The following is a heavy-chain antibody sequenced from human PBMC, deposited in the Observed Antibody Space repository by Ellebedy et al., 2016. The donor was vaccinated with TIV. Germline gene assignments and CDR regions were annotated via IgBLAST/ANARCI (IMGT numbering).Heavy chain of an antibody. CDR1: GYSFPSYG. CDR2: ISAYNGNT. V-gene: IGHV1-18*01. D-gene: IGHD4-11*01. CDR3: ASDPTVTTRFYDYDMDV. Sequence: AASVKVSCKASGYSFPSYGISWVRQAPGQGLEWMGWISAYNGNTNYAQKFQGRVTMTTDTSTSTAYMELRSLTSDDTAVYYCASDPTVTTRFYDYDMDVWGQGTTVTVSS. J-gene: IGHJ6*02.